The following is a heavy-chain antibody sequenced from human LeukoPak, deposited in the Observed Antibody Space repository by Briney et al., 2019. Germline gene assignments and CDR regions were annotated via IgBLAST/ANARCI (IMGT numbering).Heavy chain of an antibody. CDR1: WFIASSNY. CDR2: IYYSGST. V-gene: IGHV4-59*02. J-gene: IGHJ1*01. Sequence: PGGSLRLTCVVSWFIASSNYMSWVRQAPGKGLEWIGYIYYSGSTNYNPSLKSRVTISVDTSKNQFSLKLSSVTAADTAVYYCARETRGSYYPEYFQHWGQGTLVTVSS. CDR3: ARETRGSYYPEYFQH. D-gene: IGHD1-26*01.